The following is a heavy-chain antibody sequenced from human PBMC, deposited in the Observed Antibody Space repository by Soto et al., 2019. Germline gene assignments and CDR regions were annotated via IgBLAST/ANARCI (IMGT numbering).Heavy chain of an antibody. D-gene: IGHD6-6*01. V-gene: IGHV3-30-3*01. Sequence: GGSLRLSCAASGFTFSSYAMHWVRQAPGKGLEWVAVISYDGSNKYYADSVKGRFTISRDNSKNTLYLQMNSLRAEDTAVYYCARVLRAARAYYYYGMDVWGQGTTVTVSS. J-gene: IGHJ6*02. CDR3: ARVLRAARAYYYYGMDV. CDR2: ISYDGSNK. CDR1: GFTFSSYA.